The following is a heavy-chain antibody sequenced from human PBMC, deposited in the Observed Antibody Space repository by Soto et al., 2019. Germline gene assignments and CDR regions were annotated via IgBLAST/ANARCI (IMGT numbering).Heavy chain of an antibody. CDR1: GDSISTADYY. Sequence: SETLSLTCTVSGDSISTADYYWNWTRQPPGKGLEWIGYIYYSGNTYYIPSLKSRVTISVDTSKNQISLKLNSVTAADTAVYYCARGIYSTSSFFDSWGQGTLVTVSS. V-gene: IGHV4-30-4*01. J-gene: IGHJ4*02. CDR3: ARGIYSTSSFFDS. D-gene: IGHD6-6*01. CDR2: IYYSGNT.